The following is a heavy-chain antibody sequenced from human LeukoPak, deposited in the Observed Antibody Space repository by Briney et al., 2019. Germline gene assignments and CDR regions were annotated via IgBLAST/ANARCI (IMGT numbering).Heavy chain of an antibody. J-gene: IGHJ6*02. D-gene: IGHD5-24*01. CDR3: ARDQGDGYNNYYYGMDV. V-gene: IGHV1-24*01. Sequence: ASVKVSCKVSGYTLTELSMHWVRQAPGKGLEWMGGFDPEDGETIYAQKFQGRVTMTEDTSTDTAYMELSSLRSEDTAVYYCARDQGDGYNNYYYGMDVWGQGTTVTVSS. CDR2: FDPEDGET. CDR1: GYTLTELS.